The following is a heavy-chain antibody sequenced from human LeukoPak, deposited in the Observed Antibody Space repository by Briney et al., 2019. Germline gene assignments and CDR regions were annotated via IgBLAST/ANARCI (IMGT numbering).Heavy chain of an antibody. V-gene: IGHV1-69*13. D-gene: IGHD2-21*01. CDR1: GGTFSSYA. CDR2: IIPIFGTA. Sequence: SVKVSCKASGGTFSSYAISWVRQAPGQGLEWMGGIIPIFGTANYAQKFQGRVTITAGESTSTAYMELSSLRSEDTAVYYCATTPKAIRFDYWGQGTLVTVSS. J-gene: IGHJ4*02. CDR3: ATTPKAIRFDY.